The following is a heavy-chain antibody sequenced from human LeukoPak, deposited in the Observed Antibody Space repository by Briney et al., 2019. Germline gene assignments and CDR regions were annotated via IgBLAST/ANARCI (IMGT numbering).Heavy chain of an antibody. V-gene: IGHV4-59*01. CDR1: GGSISSYY. J-gene: IGHJ6*02. CDR3: TREGVGELSGYYYYYGMDV. D-gene: IGHD3-10*01. CDR2: IYHSGST. Sequence: ASETLSLTCTVSGGSISSYYWSWIRQPPGKGLEWIGYIYHSGSTNYNPSLKSRVTISVDTSKNQISLKLSSVTAADTAVYYCTREGVGELSGYYYYYGMDVWGQGTTVTVSS.